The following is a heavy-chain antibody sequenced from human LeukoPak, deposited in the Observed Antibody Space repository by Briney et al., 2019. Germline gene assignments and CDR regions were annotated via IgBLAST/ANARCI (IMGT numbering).Heavy chain of an antibody. V-gene: IGHV4-61*02. J-gene: IGHJ6*03. Sequence: SQTLSLTCTVSGGSISSGSYYWSWIRQPAGKGLEWIGRIYTSGSTNYNPSLKSRVTISVDTSKNQFSLKLSSVTAADTAVYYCARGVTYYDFWSGPADYYYYMDVWGKGTTVTVSS. CDR3: ARGVTYYDFWSGPADYYYYMDV. CDR2: IYTSGST. D-gene: IGHD3-3*01. CDR1: GGSISSGSYY.